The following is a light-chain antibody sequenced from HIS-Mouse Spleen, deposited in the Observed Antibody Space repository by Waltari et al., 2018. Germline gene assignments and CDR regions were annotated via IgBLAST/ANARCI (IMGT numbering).Light chain of an antibody. J-gene: IGLJ1*01. CDR1: NLGRKS. Sequence: SYMLTQPPSVSVAPGQTARLTCGGNNLGRKSGHWYQQKPGQAPVLVVYDDSDRPSGIPERFSGSNSGNTATLTISRVEAGDEADYYCQVWDSSSDPSYVFGTGTKVTVL. V-gene: IGLV3-21*02. CDR2: DDS. CDR3: QVWDSSSDPSYV.